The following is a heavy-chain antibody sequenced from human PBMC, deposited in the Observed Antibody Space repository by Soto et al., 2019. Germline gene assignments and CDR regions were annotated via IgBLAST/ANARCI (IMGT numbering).Heavy chain of an antibody. CDR3: ARDQLQSFIDY. Sequence: ASVKVSCKASGYTFTSYAMHWVRQAPGQRLEWMGWINTGNGNTKYSQKFQGRVTITRDTSASTAYMELSSLRSEDTAVYYCARDQLQSFIDYWGQGTLVTVSS. CDR2: INTGNGNT. J-gene: IGHJ4*02. CDR1: GYTFTSYA. V-gene: IGHV1-3*04. D-gene: IGHD1-26*01.